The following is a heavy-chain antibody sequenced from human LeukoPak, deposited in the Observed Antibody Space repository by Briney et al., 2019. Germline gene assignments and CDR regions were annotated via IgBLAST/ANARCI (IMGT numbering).Heavy chain of an antibody. CDR2: SNPNSGAA. J-gene: IGHJ3*02. CDR3: ARDQGNDAFDI. Sequence: ASVKVSCKASGYTFNTFSGYYMHWVRQAPGQGLEWVGRSNPNSGAANSAQKFQVRVGMTRDTSISTVYMELSSLRSDDTAVYYCARDQGNDAFDIWGQGTMVTVS. V-gene: IGHV1-2*06. CDR1: GYTFNTFSGYY.